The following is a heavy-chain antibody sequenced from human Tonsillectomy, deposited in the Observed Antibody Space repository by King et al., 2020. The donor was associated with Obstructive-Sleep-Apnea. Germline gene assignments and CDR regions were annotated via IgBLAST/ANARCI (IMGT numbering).Heavy chain of an antibody. CDR3: AREDRVGATYFLDY. D-gene: IGHD1-26*01. J-gene: IGHJ4*02. CDR1: GFTFSTYS. V-gene: IGHV3-30-3*01. CDR2: IVYDGNNK. Sequence: VQLVESGGGVVQPGRALRLSCAASGFTFSTYSMHWVRQAPGKGLEWVAVIVYDGNNKYYADPVKGRFTISRDNSKNTLFLQMNSLRSEDTAVYYCAREDRVGATYFLDYWGQGTLVTVSS.